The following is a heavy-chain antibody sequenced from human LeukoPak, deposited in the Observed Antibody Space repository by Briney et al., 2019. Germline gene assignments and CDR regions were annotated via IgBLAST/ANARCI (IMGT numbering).Heavy chain of an antibody. V-gene: IGHV3-48*02. Sequence: GGSLRLSCAASGFTFSSYDMNWVRQAPGKGLEWVSYICTMSSTKHYADSVKGRFTISRDNAKNSLYLQMNSLRDEDTAVHYCARGKIGYYYGDYDGYWGQGTLVTVSS. J-gene: IGHJ4*02. CDR2: ICTMSSTK. CDR1: GFTFSSYD. CDR3: ARGKIGYYYGDYDGY. D-gene: IGHD4-17*01.